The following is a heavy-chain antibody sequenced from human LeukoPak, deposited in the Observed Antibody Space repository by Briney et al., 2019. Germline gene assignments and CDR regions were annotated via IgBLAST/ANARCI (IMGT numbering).Heavy chain of an antibody. D-gene: IGHD6-19*01. CDR3: ARDRDIAVAGPRGMDV. CDR2: IYHSGST. V-gene: IGHV4-4*02. Sequence: SGTLSLTCAVSGGSISSSNWWSWVRQPPGKGLEWIGEIYHSGSTNYNPSLKSRVTISVDKSKNQFSLKLSSVTAADTAVYYCARDRDIAVAGPRGMDVWGQGTTVTVSS. J-gene: IGHJ6*02. CDR1: GGSISSSNW.